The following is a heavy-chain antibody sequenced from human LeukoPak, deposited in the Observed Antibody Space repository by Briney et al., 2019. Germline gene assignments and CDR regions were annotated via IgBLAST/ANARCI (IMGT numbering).Heavy chain of an antibody. V-gene: IGHV3-48*03. J-gene: IGHJ4*02. CDR1: GFAFSSYE. CDR2: ISSSGSTI. D-gene: IGHD5-24*01. Sequence: GGSLRLSCAASGFAFSSYEMNWVRQAPGKGLEWVSYISSSGSTIYYADSVKGRFTISRDNAKNSLYLQMNSLRAEDTAMYYCAKDDAYLQYADWGQGTLVTVSS. CDR3: AKDDAYLQYAD.